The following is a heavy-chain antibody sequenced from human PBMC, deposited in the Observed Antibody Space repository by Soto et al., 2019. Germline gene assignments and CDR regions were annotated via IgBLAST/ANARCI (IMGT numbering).Heavy chain of an antibody. CDR1: GFTFSSYA. J-gene: IGHJ6*02. D-gene: IGHD3-10*01. CDR2: ISGSGGST. V-gene: IGHV3-23*01. Sequence: LRLSCAASGFTFSSYAMSWVRQAPGKGLEWVSAISGSGGSTYYADSVKGRFTISRDNSKNTLYLQMNSLRAEDTAVYYCAKDQMVRGRYYYYGMDVWGQGTTVTVSS. CDR3: AKDQMVRGRYYYYGMDV.